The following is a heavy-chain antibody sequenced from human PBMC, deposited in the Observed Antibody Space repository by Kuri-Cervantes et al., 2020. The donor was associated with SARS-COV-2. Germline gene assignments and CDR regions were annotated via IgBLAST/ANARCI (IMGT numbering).Heavy chain of an antibody. CDR3: ASSPRGAYDFWSGYTPYYYYMDV. Sequence: GESLKISCAVSGFSLSSYTMHWVRQAPGKGLEWVAVISYDGSTIYYGDSVKGRFTISTDNSNNTLFLQMNSLRAEDTAVYYCASSPRGAYDFWSGYTPYYYYMDVWGKGTTVTVSS. V-gene: IGHV3-30*04. CDR1: GFSLSSYT. J-gene: IGHJ6*03. CDR2: ISYDGSTI. D-gene: IGHD3-3*01.